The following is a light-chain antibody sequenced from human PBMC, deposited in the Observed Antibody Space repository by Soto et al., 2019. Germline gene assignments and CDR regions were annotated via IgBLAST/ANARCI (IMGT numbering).Light chain of an antibody. CDR3: QQYNSYST. CDR2: KAS. V-gene: IGKV1-5*03. J-gene: IGKJ1*01. CDR1: QSISCW. Sequence: DIQMTQSPSTLSASVGDRVTITCRASQSISCWLAWYQQKPGEAPKLLIYKASSLESGVPLRFRGSGSGTEFTLTSSSLQPDDFATYYCQQYNSYSTFGQGTKVEIK.